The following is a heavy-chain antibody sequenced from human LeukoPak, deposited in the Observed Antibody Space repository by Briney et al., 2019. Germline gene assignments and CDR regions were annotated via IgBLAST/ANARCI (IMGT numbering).Heavy chain of an antibody. J-gene: IGHJ4*02. CDR3: TSSNGRDY. Sequence: HTGGSLRLSCAASGFTFTTHWMSWVRQAPGKGLEWVAYIKQVGSEKNYVDSVRGRFTISRDNAKNSLYLQMNSLRVEDTAIYYCTSSNGRDYWGQGTLVTVSS. CDR2: IKQVGSEK. V-gene: IGHV3-7*01. D-gene: IGHD2-8*01. CDR1: GFTFTTHW.